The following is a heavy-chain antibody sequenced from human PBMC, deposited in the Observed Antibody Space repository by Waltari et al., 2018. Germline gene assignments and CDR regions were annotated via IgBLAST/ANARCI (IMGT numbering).Heavy chain of an antibody. CDR2: ICSGGSRNPP. J-gene: IGHJ6*02. V-gene: IGHV3-53*02. D-gene: IGHD2-21*01. CDR1: GFGVTRNY. Sequence: EVQLVETGGGLIQPGGSLRLSCAASGFGVTRNYMSWVRQAPGKGLEWVSLICSGGSRNPPDYADSVKGRFTISRDNSKNTLYLQMNSLRAEDTAVYFCARAVGILDGMDVWGQGTTVTVSS. CDR3: ARAVGILDGMDV.